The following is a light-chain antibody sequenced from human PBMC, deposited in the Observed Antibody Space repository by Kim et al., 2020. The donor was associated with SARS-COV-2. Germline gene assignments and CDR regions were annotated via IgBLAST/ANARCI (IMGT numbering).Light chain of an antibody. Sequence: ALGQTVNSTCSGDSLRTSYASWYQLKPRQAPVLVIFGQNHRPSGIPDRFSGSNSGNQASLTITGAQAEDEADYYCNSRDTSDNQWVFGGGTKVTVL. J-gene: IGLJ3*02. CDR2: GQN. CDR1: SLRTSY. V-gene: IGLV3-19*01. CDR3: NSRDTSDNQWV.